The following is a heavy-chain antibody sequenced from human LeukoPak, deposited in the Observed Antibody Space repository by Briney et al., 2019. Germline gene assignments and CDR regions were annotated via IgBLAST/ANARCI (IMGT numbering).Heavy chain of an antibody. D-gene: IGHD2-2*01. Sequence: GGSLRLSCAASGFTFTGHNMNWVRQAPGKGLEWVSFVSISSGTIYYADSVKGRFTISRDNAKNSLYLQMNSLRAEDTAVYYCARGLHTNGCDTTSCSGYWGQGTLVTVSS. CDR3: ARGLHTNGCDTTSCSGY. CDR1: GFTFTGHN. J-gene: IGHJ4*02. V-gene: IGHV3-48*04. CDR2: VSISSGTI.